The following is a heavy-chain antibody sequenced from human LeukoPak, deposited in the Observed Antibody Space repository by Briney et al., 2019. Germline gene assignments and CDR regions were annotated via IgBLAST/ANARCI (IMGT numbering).Heavy chain of an antibody. CDR3: AKSRLLWSPFDY. D-gene: IGHD2-2*01. CDR1: GFTVSSNS. Sequence: GGSLRLSCTVSGFTVSSNSMSWVRQAPEKGREWVSFIYSDNTHYSDSVKGRFTISRDNSKNTLYLQMNSLRAEDTAVYYCAKSRLLWSPFDYWGQGTLVTVSS. V-gene: IGHV3-53*01. CDR2: IYSDNT. J-gene: IGHJ4*02.